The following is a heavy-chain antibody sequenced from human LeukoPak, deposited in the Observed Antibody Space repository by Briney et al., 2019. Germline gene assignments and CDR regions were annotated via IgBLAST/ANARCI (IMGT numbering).Heavy chain of an antibody. CDR1: GFTFSSYS. CDR3: ASWDCGSGSYYNGDNQPIDY. Sequence: GGSLRLSCAASGFTFSSYSMNWVRQAPGKGLEWVSSISSSSSYIYYADSVKGRFTISRDNAKNSLYLQMNSLRAEDTAVYYCASWDCGSGSYYNGDNQPIDYWGQGTLVTVSS. J-gene: IGHJ4*02. CDR2: ISSSSSYI. D-gene: IGHD3-10*01. V-gene: IGHV3-21*01.